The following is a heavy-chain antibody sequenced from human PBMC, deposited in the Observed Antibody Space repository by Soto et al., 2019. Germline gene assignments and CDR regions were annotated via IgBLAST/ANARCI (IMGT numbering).Heavy chain of an antibody. V-gene: IGHV4-34*01. D-gene: IGHD2-2*01. CDR2: INHSGST. J-gene: IGHJ6*03. Sequence: TSETLSLTCAVYGGSFSGYYWSWIRQPPGKGLEWIGEINHSGSTNYNPSLKSRVTISVDTSKKQFSLKLSSVTAADTAVYYCARDTRPAADYYMDVCGKGTTVTVSS. CDR3: ARDTRPAADYYMDV. CDR1: GGSFSGYY.